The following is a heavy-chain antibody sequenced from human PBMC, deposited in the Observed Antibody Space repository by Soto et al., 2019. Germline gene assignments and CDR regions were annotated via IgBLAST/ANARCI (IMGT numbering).Heavy chain of an antibody. CDR1: GAPITINY. J-gene: IGHJ4*01. CDR2: IYYSGST. V-gene: IGHV4-59*01. CDR3: ARDAGGNYAH. Sequence: SEKLSLTCAVSGAPITINYWSWIRQAPGKGLEWIGYIYYSGSTTYNPSLKSRVTMSADTSKDQFSLKLNSVTAADTAVYYCARDAGGNYAHWGHGILVTVSS. D-gene: IGHD3-3*01.